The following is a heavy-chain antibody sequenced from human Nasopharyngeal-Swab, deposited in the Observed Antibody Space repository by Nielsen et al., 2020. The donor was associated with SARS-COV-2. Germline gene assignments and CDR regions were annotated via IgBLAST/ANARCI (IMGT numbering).Heavy chain of an antibody. J-gene: IGHJ5*02. Sequence: ASVKVSCKASGYTFTSYGISWVRQAPGQRLEWMGWISAYNGNTNYAQKLQGRVTMTTDTSTSTAYMELRSLRSDDTAVYYCAQTGTTVDWFDPWGQGTLVTVSS. D-gene: IGHD1-7*01. V-gene: IGHV1-18*04. CDR3: AQTGTTVDWFDP. CDR2: ISAYNGNT. CDR1: GYTFTSYG.